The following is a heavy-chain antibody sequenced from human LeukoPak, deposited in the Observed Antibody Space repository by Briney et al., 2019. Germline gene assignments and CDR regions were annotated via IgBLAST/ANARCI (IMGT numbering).Heavy chain of an antibody. V-gene: IGHV1-2*02. Sequence: ASVKASCKASGYSFSGHYMDWVRQAPGQGLEWMGWINPNSGDTNYAQKFQGRVTMTRDTSISTAYMELSSLTSDDTAVYYCARGGTLAGHWYFDLWGRGTQVAVSS. CDR1: GYSFSGHY. D-gene: IGHD6-19*01. CDR2: INPNSGDT. J-gene: IGHJ2*01. CDR3: ARGGTLAGHWYFDL.